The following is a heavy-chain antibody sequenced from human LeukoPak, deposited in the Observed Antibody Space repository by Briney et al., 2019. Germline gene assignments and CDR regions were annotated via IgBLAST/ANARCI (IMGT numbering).Heavy chain of an antibody. V-gene: IGHV1-69*13. CDR3: ARDLTPRDDFWSGPDTFDI. CDR1: GGTFSSYA. D-gene: IGHD3-3*01. J-gene: IGHJ3*02. CDR2: IIPIFGTA. Sequence: SVKVSCKASGGTFSSYAISWVRQAPGQGLEWMGGIIPIFGTANYAQKFQGRVTITADESTSTAYMELSSLRSEDTAVYYCARDLTPRDDFWSGPDTFDIWGQGTMVTVSS.